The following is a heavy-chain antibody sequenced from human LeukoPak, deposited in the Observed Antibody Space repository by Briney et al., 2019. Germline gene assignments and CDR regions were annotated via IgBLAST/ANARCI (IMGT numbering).Heavy chain of an antibody. V-gene: IGHV4-4*07. D-gene: IGHD2-15*01. CDR2: IYTSGST. J-gene: IGHJ4*02. Sequence: PSETLSLTCTLSSGSLSSSYWSWIRQPAGKGLEWIGRIYTSGSTNYNPSLKSRITTSVDTSKNQFSLKLSSVTAADTAVYYCARNSCPSGSCYDNRGYFDYWGQGTLVTVSS. CDR3: ARNSCPSGSCYDNRGYFDY. CDR1: SGSLSSSY.